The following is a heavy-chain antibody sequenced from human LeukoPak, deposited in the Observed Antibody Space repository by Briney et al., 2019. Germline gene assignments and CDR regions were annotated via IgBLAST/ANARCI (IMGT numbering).Heavy chain of an antibody. J-gene: IGHJ5*02. CDR1: GFTFSNYW. V-gene: IGHV3-74*01. D-gene: IGHD6-19*01. CDR2: INSDARSA. Sequence: GGSLRLSCAASGFTFSNYWMHWVRQAPGKGLVWVSRINSDARSASYADSVKGRFTISRDNAKNTLYLQMNSLRAEDTAVYYCARGADTGYSSDSWGQGTLVTVSS. CDR3: ARGADTGYSSDS.